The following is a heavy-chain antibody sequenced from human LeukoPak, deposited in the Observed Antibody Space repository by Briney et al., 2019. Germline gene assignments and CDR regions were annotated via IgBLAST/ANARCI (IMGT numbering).Heavy chain of an antibody. V-gene: IGHV3-23*01. CDR1: GCTFSNFA. Sequence: GGSLRLSCAASGCTFSNFAMSWARQAPGKGLEWVSAISGSGGSIYYADSVKGRFTISRDNSKNTLYLQMNSLRAEDTAVYDCTKGTIWLPFDYWGQGTLVTVSS. J-gene: IGHJ4*02. CDR2: ISGSGGSI. CDR3: TKGTIWLPFDY. D-gene: IGHD5-18*01.